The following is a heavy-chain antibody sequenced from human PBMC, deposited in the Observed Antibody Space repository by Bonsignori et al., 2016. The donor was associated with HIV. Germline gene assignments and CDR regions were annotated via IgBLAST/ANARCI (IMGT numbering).Heavy chain of an antibody. CDR2: ISYAGSNE. CDR3: AKDLASHSSGWDAYYYMDV. V-gene: IGHV3-30*18. J-gene: IGHJ6*03. D-gene: IGHD6-19*01. Sequence: WIRQPPGKGLEWVAVISYAGSNEYYADSVKGRFTISRDNSKNTLYLQMNSLTREDTAVYYCAKDLASHSSGWDAYYYMDVWGKGTAVTVSS.